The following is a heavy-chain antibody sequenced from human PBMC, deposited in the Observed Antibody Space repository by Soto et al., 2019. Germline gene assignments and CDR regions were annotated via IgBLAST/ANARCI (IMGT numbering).Heavy chain of an antibody. CDR2: ISYDGSNK. CDR3: ASTLLYPIVLMVYAPDY. CDR1: GFTFSSYA. V-gene: IGHV3-30-3*01. J-gene: IGHJ4*02. D-gene: IGHD2-8*01. Sequence: GGSLRLSCAASGFTFSSYAMHWVRQAPGKGLEWVAVISYDGSNKYYADSVKGRFTISRDNSKNTLYLQMNSLRAEDTAVYYCASTLLYPIVLMVYAPDYWGQGTLVTVSS.